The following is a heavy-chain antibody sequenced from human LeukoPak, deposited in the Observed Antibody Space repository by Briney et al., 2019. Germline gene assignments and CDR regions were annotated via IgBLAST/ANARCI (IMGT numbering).Heavy chain of an antibody. CDR2: IYHSGSP. D-gene: IGHD6-13*01. CDR1: GGSISSNNW. J-gene: IGHJ4*02. CDR3: ARVNINSWHSCDY. V-gene: IGHV4-4*02. Sequence: SGTLSLTCAVSGGSISSNNWWGWVRQPPGKGLEWIGEIYHSGSPNYNPSLKSRVTISVDKSRNHFSLNLSSVTAADTAVYYCARVNINSWHSCDYWGQGTLVTVSS.